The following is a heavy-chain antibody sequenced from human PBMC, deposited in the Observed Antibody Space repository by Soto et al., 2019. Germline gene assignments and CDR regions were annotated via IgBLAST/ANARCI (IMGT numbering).Heavy chain of an antibody. CDR2: ISAYNGNT. J-gene: IGHJ5*02. V-gene: IGHV1-18*01. Sequence: ASVKVSCKASGYTFTNYGITWVRQAPGQGLEWMGWISAYNGNTNYAQKLQGRVTMTTDTSTSTAYMELRSLRSDDTAVYYCARDRAIQYYYDSSGSWFDPWGQGTLVTVSS. CDR3: ARDRAIQYYYDSSGSWFDP. D-gene: IGHD3-22*01. CDR1: GYTFTNYG.